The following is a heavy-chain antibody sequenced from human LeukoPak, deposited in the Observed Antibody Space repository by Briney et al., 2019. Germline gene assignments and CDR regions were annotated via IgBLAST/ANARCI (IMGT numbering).Heavy chain of an antibody. Sequence: SQTLSFTCTVSGGSISSGGYYWSWIRQHPGKGLEWIGYIYYSGSTYYNPSLKSRVTISLDTSKTQFSLRLSSVTAADTAVYYCSRGLRGRSGYYFDSWGQGTLVTVSS. J-gene: IGHJ4*02. CDR1: GGSISSGGYY. V-gene: IGHV4-30-4*08. CDR3: SRGLRGRSGYYFDS. CDR2: IYYSGST.